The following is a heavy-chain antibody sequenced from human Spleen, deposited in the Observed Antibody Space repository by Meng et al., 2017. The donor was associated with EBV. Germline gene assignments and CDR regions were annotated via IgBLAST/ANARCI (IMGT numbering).Heavy chain of an antibody. CDR1: GFTFSDSY. CDR2: IGSNGGSI. D-gene: IGHD4-17*01. J-gene: IGHJ4*02. Sequence: VQLVESGGDLVKPGGSLKLSCAASGFTFSDSYMAWIRQAPGKGLDWVSYIGSNGGSISYADSAKGRFTISRDNAKNSLCLQMDSLRAEDTAVYYCASGGRGDLFDSWGQGTLVTVSS. V-gene: IGHV3-11*01. CDR3: ASGGRGDLFDS.